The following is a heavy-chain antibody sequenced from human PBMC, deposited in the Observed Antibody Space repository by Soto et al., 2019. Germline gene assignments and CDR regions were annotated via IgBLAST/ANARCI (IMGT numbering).Heavy chain of an antibody. Sequence: QVQLVQSGAEVKKPGSSVKASCKASGGTFSSYTISWVRQAPGQGLEWMGRIIPILGIANYAQKFQGRVTIIADKSTGPAYMELSSLRSEDTAVYYCAGKDCSSTSCYGPEATYYYEYGMDVWGQGNTVDVSS. CDR2: IIPILGIA. CDR1: GGTFSSYT. V-gene: IGHV1-69*02. D-gene: IGHD2-2*01. CDR3: AGKDCSSTSCYGPEATYYYEYGMDV. J-gene: IGHJ6*02.